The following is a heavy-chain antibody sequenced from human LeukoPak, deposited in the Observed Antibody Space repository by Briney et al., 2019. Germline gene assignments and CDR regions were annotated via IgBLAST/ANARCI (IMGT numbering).Heavy chain of an antibody. J-gene: IGHJ4*02. Sequence: GASVKVSCKASGYTFTSYGISWVRQAPGQGLEWMGRIIPIFGTANYAQKFQGRVTITTDESTSTAYMELSSLRSEDTAVYYCAMILYSSGWYYFDYRGQGTLVTVSS. D-gene: IGHD6-19*01. CDR2: IIPIFGTA. V-gene: IGHV1-69*05. CDR1: GYTFTSYG. CDR3: AMILYSSGWYYFDY.